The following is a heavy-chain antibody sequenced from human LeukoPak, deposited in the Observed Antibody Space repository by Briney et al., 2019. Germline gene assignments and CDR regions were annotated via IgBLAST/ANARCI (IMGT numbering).Heavy chain of an antibody. CDR2: IGTAGDT. V-gene: IGHV3-13*01. CDR1: GFTLRSYD. D-gene: IGHD6-19*01. Sequence: PGVSLRLRCAASGFTLRSYDMHWVRQATGKGLEWVSAIGTAGDTYYPGSVKGRFTISRENAKNSLYLQMNSLRAGDTAVYYCAREGPYSSGLSGAFDIWGQGTMVTVSS. J-gene: IGHJ3*02. CDR3: AREGPYSSGLSGAFDI.